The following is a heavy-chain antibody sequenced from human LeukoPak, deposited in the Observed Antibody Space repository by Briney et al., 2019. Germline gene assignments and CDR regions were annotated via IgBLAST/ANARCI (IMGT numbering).Heavy chain of an antibody. J-gene: IGHJ4*02. V-gene: IGHV4-30-2*01. CDR3: ARARATMVPYFDY. Sequence: SETLSLTCAVSGGSISSGGYSWSWIRQPPGKGPEWIGYIYHSGSTYYNPSLKSRVTISVDRSKNQFSLKLSSVTAADTAVYYCARARATMVPYFDYWGQGTLVTVSS. CDR2: IYHSGST. CDR1: GGSISSGGYS. D-gene: IGHD5-12*01.